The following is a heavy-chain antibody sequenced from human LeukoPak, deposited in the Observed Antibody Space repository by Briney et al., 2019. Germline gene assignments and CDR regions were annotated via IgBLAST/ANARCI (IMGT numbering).Heavy chain of an antibody. CDR1: GGYSSSYY. Sequence: SETLSLTCTVSGGYSSSYYWSWIRQPAGKGLEWIGRITGSGSTNYDPSLKSRVTMSIDTSKNQFSLNLNSVTAADTAVYYCARYTHNGGYLTWGQGTLVTVSS. D-gene: IGHD2-8*01. CDR3: ARYTHNGGYLT. V-gene: IGHV4-4*07. J-gene: IGHJ5*02. CDR2: ITGSGST.